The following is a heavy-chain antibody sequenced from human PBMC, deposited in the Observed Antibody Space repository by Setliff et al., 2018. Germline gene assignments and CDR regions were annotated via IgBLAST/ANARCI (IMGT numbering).Heavy chain of an antibody. V-gene: IGHV4-59*12. CDR3: TTDACCGDPVYYHYGMDV. J-gene: IGHJ6*02. CDR2: IYHNGNT. Sequence: TCTVSGGSISPYFWSWIRQPPGKGLEWIGYIYHNGNTNFNPSLKTRVNMSVDTSKNQIALNLKSVTTEDTALYYCTTDACCGDPVYYHYGMDVWGQGTSVTVSS. D-gene: IGHD4-17*01. CDR1: GGSISPYF.